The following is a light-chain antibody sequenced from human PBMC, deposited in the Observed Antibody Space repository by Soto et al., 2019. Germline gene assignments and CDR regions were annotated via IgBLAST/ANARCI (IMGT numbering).Light chain of an antibody. CDR1: SSDVGGYNY. V-gene: IGLV2-14*01. CDR2: GVS. Sequence: QSALTQPASVSGSPGQSITMSCTGTSSDVGGYNYVSWYQQHPGKAPKLMIYGVSNRPSGVANRFSGSKSGNTASLTISGLQAEDEADYYCSSYTSSSTLYVFGPGTKLTVL. CDR3: SSYTSSSTLYV. J-gene: IGLJ1*01.